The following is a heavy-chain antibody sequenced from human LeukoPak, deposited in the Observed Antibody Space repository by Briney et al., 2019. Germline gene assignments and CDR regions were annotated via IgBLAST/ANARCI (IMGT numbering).Heavy chain of an antibody. CDR1: GGSFSGYY. J-gene: IGHJ4*02. Sequence: PSETLSLTCAVYGGSFSGYYWSWIRQPPGKGLEWIGEINHSGSTNYNPSLKSRVTISVDTSKNQFSLKLSSVTAADTAVYYCARDHNYVYDYWGQGTLVTVSS. V-gene: IGHV4-34*01. D-gene: IGHD3-10*02. CDR2: INHSGST. CDR3: ARDHNYVYDY.